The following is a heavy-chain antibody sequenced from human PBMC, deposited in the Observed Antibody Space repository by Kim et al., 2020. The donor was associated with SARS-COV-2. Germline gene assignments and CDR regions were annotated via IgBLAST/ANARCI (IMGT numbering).Heavy chain of an antibody. CDR2: ISYDGSNK. D-gene: IGHD1-1*01. V-gene: IGHV3-30*04. CDR3: ARGNHLLLAPYFDY. Sequence: GGSLRLSCAASGFTFSSYAMHWVRQAPGKGLEWVAVISYDGSNKYYADSVKGRFTISRDNSKNTLYLQMNSLRAEDTAVYYCARGNHLLLAPYFDYWGQGTLVTVSS. J-gene: IGHJ4*02. CDR1: GFTFSSYA.